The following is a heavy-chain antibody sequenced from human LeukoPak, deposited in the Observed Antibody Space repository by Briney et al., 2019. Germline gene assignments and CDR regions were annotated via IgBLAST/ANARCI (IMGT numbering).Heavy chain of an antibody. J-gene: IGHJ4*02. CDR2: VSHSGNT. Sequence: SETLSLTCTVSGGFVSTYYWSWIRQPPGKELVWIGYVSHSGNTNCNPSLKSRLTMSLDTSKNHFSLRLSSVNAADTAVYYCARAGSGWSFDYWGQGSLVTVSS. V-gene: IGHV4-59*02. CDR1: GGFVSTYY. CDR3: ARAGSGWSFDY. D-gene: IGHD6-19*01.